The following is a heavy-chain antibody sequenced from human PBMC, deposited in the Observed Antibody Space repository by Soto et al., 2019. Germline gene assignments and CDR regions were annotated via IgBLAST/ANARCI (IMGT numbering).Heavy chain of an antibody. CDR2: IFYGGST. D-gene: IGHD3-22*01. V-gene: IGHV4-59*01. J-gene: IGHJ6*02. CDR1: GTSINSYY. Sequence: SETLSLTCTVSGTSINSYYWSWIRQPPGKGLEWIGYIFYGGSTNYNPSLKSRVTVSVDTSKNQFSLKLSSVTAADTAVYYCARDRYYDNSGRYYYYYGMDVWGQGTTVTVSS. CDR3: ARDRYYDNSGRYYYYYGMDV.